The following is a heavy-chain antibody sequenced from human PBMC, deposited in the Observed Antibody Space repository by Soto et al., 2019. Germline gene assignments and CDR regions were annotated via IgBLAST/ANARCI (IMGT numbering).Heavy chain of an antibody. CDR2: IKQDGSGK. V-gene: IGHV3-7*01. CDR1: GFTFSSYW. CDR3: ARDGGSGGFDI. J-gene: IGHJ3*02. Sequence: EVHLVESGGGLVQPGGSLRLSCSASGFTFSSYWMTWVRQAPGKGLEWVANIKQDGSGKYYVDSVKGRFTISRDNAKNSLYLQMNSLRAEDTAVYYCARDGGSGGFDIWGQGTMVTVSS. D-gene: IGHD6-19*01.